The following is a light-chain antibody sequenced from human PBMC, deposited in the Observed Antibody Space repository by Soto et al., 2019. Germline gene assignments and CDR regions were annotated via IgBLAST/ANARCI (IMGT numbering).Light chain of an antibody. CDR3: QQYDNFVT. V-gene: IGKV1-33*01. CDR1: QDISNY. Sequence: DIQMTQSPSSLSASVGDRVTITCQASQDISNYLNWYQQKPGQAPKLLIYDVSNLGTGVPPRFSGSGSGTDFTFTISSLQPVDVATYYCQQYDNFVTCGQGTGLDIK. J-gene: IGKJ5*01. CDR2: DVS.